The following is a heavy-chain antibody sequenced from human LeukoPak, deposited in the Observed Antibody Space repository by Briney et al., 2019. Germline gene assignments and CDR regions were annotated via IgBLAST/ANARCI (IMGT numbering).Heavy chain of an antibody. CDR2: IHYSGST. J-gene: IGHJ4*02. D-gene: IGHD3-16*02. CDR1: GGSISSGDHY. V-gene: IGHV4-30-4*01. Sequence: SETLSLTCIVSGGSISSGDHYWSWIRQPPGKGLEWIGHIHYSGSTYYNPSLKSRLTISVDTSKNQFSLNLKSVTAADTAVYYCGAAGGVIGQIDYWGQGTLVTVSS. CDR3: GAAGGVIGQIDY.